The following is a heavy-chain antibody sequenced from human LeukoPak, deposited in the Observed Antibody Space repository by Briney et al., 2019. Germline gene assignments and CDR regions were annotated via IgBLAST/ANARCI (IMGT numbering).Heavy chain of an antibody. D-gene: IGHD3-16*01. Sequence: GGSLRLSCAASGFTFSSYAMHWARQAPGKGLEWVAVIWYDGSNKYYADSVKGRFTISRDNSKNTLYLQMNSLRAEDTAVYYCARDHGGPTDYWGQGTLVTVSS. CDR1: GFTFSSYA. J-gene: IGHJ4*02. CDR3: ARDHGGPTDY. CDR2: IWYDGSNK. V-gene: IGHV3-33*01.